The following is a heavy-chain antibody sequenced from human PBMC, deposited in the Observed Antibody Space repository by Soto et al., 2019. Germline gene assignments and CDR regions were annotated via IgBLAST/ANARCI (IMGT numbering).Heavy chain of an antibody. J-gene: IGHJ4*02. CDR3: AREYAEYCSGGSCYEDSENDY. CDR1: GFTFSSYW. Sequence: GGSLRLSCAASGFTFSSYWMSWVRQAPGKGLEWVANIKQDGSEKYYVDSVKGRFTISRDNAKNSLYLQMNSLRAEDTAVYYCAREYAEYCSGGSCYEDSENDYWGQGTLVTVSS. D-gene: IGHD2-15*01. V-gene: IGHV3-7*05. CDR2: IKQDGSEK.